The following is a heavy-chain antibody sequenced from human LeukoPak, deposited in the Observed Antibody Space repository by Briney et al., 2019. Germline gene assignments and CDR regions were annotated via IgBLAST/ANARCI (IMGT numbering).Heavy chain of an antibody. V-gene: IGHV1-3*01. Sequence: ASVKVSCKASGYTFIRYAMQWARQAPGQRLEWMGWSNAGTGNRKYSQKFQDRVTITRETSATTAYMELSSLTSEDTAVYYCARVSDDSGWNFDYWGQGTLVTVSS. CDR2: SNAGTGNR. J-gene: IGHJ4*02. D-gene: IGHD6-19*01. CDR1: GYTFIRYA. CDR3: ARVSDDSGWNFDY.